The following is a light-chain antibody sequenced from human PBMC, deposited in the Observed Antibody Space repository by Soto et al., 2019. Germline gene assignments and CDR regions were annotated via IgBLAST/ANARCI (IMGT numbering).Light chain of an antibody. V-gene: IGKV3-15*01. CDR1: QSVRSN. Sequence: EIVMTQSPGTLSVSPGEGATLSCRVSQSVRSNLAWYQQKPGQAPRLLMYGASTRADGVPDRFTGSGSGTEFTLTISSLQSEDFAIYYCQQYHIWPPWTSGQGTKV. CDR2: GAS. CDR3: QQYHIWPPWT. J-gene: IGKJ1*01.